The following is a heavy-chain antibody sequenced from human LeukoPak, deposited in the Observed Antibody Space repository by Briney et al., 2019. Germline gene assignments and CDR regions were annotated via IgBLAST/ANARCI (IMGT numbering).Heavy chain of an antibody. Sequence: GGSLRLSCAASGFTFSTNSMNWVRQAPGKGLEWVSCISSSGSYIHYADSVKGRFTISRDNVRNSLYLQMNSLRAEDTAVYYCASSPAYYYGMDVWGQGTTVTVSS. J-gene: IGHJ6*02. CDR1: GFTFSTNS. CDR3: ASSPAYYYGMDV. V-gene: IGHV3-21*01. CDR2: ISSSGSYI.